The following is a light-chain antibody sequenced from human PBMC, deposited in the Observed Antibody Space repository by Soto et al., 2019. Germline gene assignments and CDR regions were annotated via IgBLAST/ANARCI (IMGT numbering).Light chain of an antibody. CDR1: SSNIGAGYG. J-gene: IGLJ3*02. CDR3: QSYDSSLSGGV. CDR2: SNN. Sequence: QSVLTQPPSVSGAPGQRVTISCTGSSSNIGAGYGVHWYQQLPGTAPKLLIYSNNYRPSGVPDRFSGSKSGTSASLAITGLQAEDEADYYCQSYDSSLSGGVFGGGTKLTVL. V-gene: IGLV1-40*01.